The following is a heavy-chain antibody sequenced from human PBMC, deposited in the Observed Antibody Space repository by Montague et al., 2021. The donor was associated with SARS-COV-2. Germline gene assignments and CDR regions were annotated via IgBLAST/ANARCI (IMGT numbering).Heavy chain of an antibody. CDR3: ARVAELDVSSVYYYGLDV. V-gene: IGHV4-59*01. CDR1: GGSLSSFY. Sequence: SETLSLTCSVSGGSLSSFYWSWIRQPPGKGLEYIGYIHYSGSTNFSPSLNSRVSISLDTSKNQFSLNLRSVTTADTAVYYCARVAELDVSSVYYYGLDVWGQGTTVTVPS. J-gene: IGHJ6*02. D-gene: IGHD2/OR15-2a*01. CDR2: IHYSGST.